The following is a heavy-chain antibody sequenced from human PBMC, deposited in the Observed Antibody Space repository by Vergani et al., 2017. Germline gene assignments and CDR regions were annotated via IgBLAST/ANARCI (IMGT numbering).Heavy chain of an antibody. CDR1: GGSVSGSGYY. D-gene: IGHD6-25*01. CDR3: ARVAYSSGWFLDH. J-gene: IGHJ4*02. V-gene: IGHV4-39*07. Sequence: QLLLPESGPGVVKPSETLSLICNVSGGSVSGSGYYWGWVRQSPGKGLEWIGEIFHSGRTNYKPSLRSRVTISLEKSKNVFSLNLSSVTAADTAIYYCARVAYSSGWFLDHWGQGTLVTVSS. CDR2: IFHSGRT.